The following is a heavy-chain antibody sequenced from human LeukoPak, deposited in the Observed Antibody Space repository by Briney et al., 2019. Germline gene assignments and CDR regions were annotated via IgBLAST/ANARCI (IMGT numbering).Heavy chain of an antibody. CDR1: GYSISSGYY. Sequence: NPSETLSLTCTVSGYSISSGYYWGWIRQPPGKGLEWIGSIYHSGSTYYNPSLKSRVTISVDTSKNQFSLKLNSVTAADTAVYYCARATDYPWYFDYWGQGTLVTVSS. V-gene: IGHV4-38-2*02. CDR2: IYHSGST. CDR3: ARATDYPWYFDY. D-gene: IGHD4-11*01. J-gene: IGHJ4*02.